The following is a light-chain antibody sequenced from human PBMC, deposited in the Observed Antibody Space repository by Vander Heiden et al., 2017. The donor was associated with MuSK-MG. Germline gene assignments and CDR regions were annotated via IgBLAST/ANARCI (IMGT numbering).Light chain of an antibody. CDR3: QQYGSSSTYT. Sequence: LATPSPSTLSLSPGARATLSCRASQSVSSSYLAWYQQKPGQAPRLLIYGASSRATGIPDRFSGSGYGTDFTLTISRLEPEDFAVYYCQQYGSSSTYTFGQGTKLEIK. V-gene: IGKV3-20*01. J-gene: IGKJ2*01. CDR2: GAS. CDR1: QSVSSSY.